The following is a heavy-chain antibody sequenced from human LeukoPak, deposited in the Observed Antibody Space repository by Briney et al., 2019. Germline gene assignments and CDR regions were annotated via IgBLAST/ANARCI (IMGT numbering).Heavy chain of an antibody. CDR3: ARVVAAAGNNWFDP. J-gene: IGHJ5*02. Sequence: GASVKVSCKASGYTFTSYALHWVRQAPGQRLEWMGWINAGNGHTKYSQKFQGRVTITRDTSASTAYMELSSLRSEDTAVYYCARVVAAAGNNWFDPWGQGTLVTVSS. CDR2: INAGNGHT. D-gene: IGHD6-13*01. V-gene: IGHV1-3*01. CDR1: GYTFTSYA.